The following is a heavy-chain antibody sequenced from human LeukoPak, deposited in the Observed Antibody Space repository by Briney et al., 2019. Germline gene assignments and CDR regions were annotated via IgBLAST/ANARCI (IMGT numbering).Heavy chain of an antibody. CDR2: ISSSCSTI. Sequence: PGWSLRLSCAASGFTFSDYYMSWLRQAPGKGLEGVSYISSSCSTIYYADSVKGRFTIPRDNAKNSLYLQMNILRAEDTAVYYCARARGYYDSSGYPYYFDYWGQGTLVTVSS. CDR3: ARARGYYDSSGYPYYFDY. D-gene: IGHD3-22*01. J-gene: IGHJ4*02. V-gene: IGHV3-11*01. CDR1: GFTFSDYY.